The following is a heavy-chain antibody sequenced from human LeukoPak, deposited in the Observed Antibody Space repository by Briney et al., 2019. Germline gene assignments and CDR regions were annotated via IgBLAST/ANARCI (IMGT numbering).Heavy chain of an antibody. J-gene: IGHJ4*02. V-gene: IGHV4-59*01. CDR2: IYYSGRT. CDR1: GGSISSYF. Sequence: SETLSLTCTVSGGSISSYFWSWIRQPPGKGLEWIGHIYYSGRTDYSPSLKRRVTISVDTSKNQFSLILSSVTAADTAVYYCARDRGSSGWYGEGYFDYWGQGILVTVSP. D-gene: IGHD6-19*01. CDR3: ARDRGSSGWYGEGYFDY.